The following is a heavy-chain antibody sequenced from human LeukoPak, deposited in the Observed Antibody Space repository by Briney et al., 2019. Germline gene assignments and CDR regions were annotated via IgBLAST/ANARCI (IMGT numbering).Heavy chain of an antibody. J-gene: IGHJ4*02. CDR2: ISSSSSTI. CDR1: GFTFSSYS. Sequence: PGGSLRLSCAASGFTFSSYSMNWVRQAPGKGLEWVSYISSSSSTIYYADSVKGRFTISRDNVKNSLYLQMNSLRAEDTAVYYCARLTHYDILTGYSKDDYWGQGTLVTVSS. V-gene: IGHV3-48*01. D-gene: IGHD3-9*01. CDR3: ARLTHYDILTGYSKDDY.